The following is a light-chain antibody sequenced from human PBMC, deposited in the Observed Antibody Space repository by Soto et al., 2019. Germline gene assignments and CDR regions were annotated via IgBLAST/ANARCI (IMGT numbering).Light chain of an antibody. Sequence: QSVLTQPPSASGTPGQGVTISCSGSSSNIGSNTVDWYQHLPGTAPKLLIYANSQRPSGVPDRFSGSKSGTSASLAISGLQSEDEADYDCAAWDDSLTGVVFGGGTQLTVL. CDR3: AAWDDSLTGVV. CDR2: ANS. V-gene: IGLV1-44*01. CDR1: SSNIGSNT. J-gene: IGLJ3*02.